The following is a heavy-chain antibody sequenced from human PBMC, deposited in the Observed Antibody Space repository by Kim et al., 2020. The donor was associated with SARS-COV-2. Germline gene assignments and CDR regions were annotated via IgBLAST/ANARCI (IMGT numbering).Heavy chain of an antibody. Sequence: SPSLQSRLTITKDTSKNHVVLTMTNMDPVDTATYYCAHISSSWYSGFDYWGQGTLVTVSS. D-gene: IGHD6-13*01. J-gene: IGHJ4*02. CDR3: AHISSSWYSGFDY. V-gene: IGHV2-5*01.